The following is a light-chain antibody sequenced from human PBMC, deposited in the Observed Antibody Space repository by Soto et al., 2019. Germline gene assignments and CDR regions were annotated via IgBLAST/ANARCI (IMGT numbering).Light chain of an antibody. Sequence: IHMTHSPSTLSVSVGDRVTITFRASQTISSWLAWYQQKPGKAPKLLIYKASTLKSGVPSRFSGSGSGTEFTLTISSLQPDDFATYYCQQYNSYSWTFGQGTKVDIK. CDR3: QQYNSYSWT. V-gene: IGKV1-5*03. CDR1: QTISSW. J-gene: IGKJ1*01. CDR2: KAS.